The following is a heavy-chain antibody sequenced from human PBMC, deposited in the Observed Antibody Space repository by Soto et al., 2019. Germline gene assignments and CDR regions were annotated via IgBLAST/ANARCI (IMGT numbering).Heavy chain of an antibody. V-gene: IGHV3-33*01. D-gene: IGHD3-3*01. J-gene: IGHJ6*02. CDR3: ARARYDIYAMDV. CDR2: ILYDERNK. Sequence: PXGSLRLSCAASGXTFTSFGMHWVRQAPGKGLELVAVILYDERNKYYADSVKGRFTISRDTSKSTLYLQMNSLRVEDKAVYYCARARYDIYAMDVWGQGTTATVSS. CDR1: GXTFTSFG.